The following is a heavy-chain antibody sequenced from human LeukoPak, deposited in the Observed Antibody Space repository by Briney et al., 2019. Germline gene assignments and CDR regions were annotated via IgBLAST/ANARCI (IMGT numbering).Heavy chain of an antibody. CDR2: ISGSGGST. V-gene: IGHV3-23*01. J-gene: IGHJ3*02. D-gene: IGHD3-10*01. Sequence: GGSLRLSCAASGFTFTDAWMSWVRQAPGKGLEWVSAISGSGGSTYYADSVKGRFTISRDNSKNTLYLQMNSLRAEDTAVYYCAKTYYYGSGIGDAFDIWGQGTMVTVSS. CDR3: AKTYYYGSGIGDAFDI. CDR1: GFTFTDAW.